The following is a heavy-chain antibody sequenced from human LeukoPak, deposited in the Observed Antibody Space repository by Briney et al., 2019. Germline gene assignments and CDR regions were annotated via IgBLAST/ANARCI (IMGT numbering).Heavy chain of an antibody. J-gene: IGHJ6*03. CDR3: AKGLGYFYYLDV. CDR2: ISSSGGAT. D-gene: IGHD2-21*01. V-gene: IGHV3-23*01. Sequence: GGSLRLSCAASGFTFSNYAMSWVRQAPGRGLEWVSGISSSGGATYYADSVKGRFSISRANSKNSLYLQMNSLRAEDTAVYYCAKGLGYFYYLDVWGKGTTVTVSS. CDR1: GFTFSNYA.